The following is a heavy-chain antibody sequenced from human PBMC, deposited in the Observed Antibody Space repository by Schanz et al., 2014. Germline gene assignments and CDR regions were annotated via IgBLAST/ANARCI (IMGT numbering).Heavy chain of an antibody. CDR3: ARDSRTNYDFLTAYYSIDY. Sequence: EVHLVESGGGLVKRGGSLRLSCAASGFTFNSYAMTWVRQAPGKGLEWVSSISSSGSYIHYADSVKGRFTISRDNAKNTLYLQMNSLRAEDTAVYYCARDSRTNYDFLTAYYSIDYWGQGTLVTVSS. J-gene: IGHJ4*02. V-gene: IGHV3-21*01. CDR1: GFTFNSYA. D-gene: IGHD3-9*01. CDR2: ISSSGSYI.